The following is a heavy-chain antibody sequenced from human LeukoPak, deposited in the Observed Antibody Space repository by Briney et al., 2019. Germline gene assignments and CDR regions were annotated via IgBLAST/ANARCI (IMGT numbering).Heavy chain of an antibody. D-gene: IGHD3-22*01. J-gene: IGHJ4*02. CDR1: GFTFSSYS. CDR3: ARVLHYYDSRTDY. Sequence: GGSLRLSCAASGFTFSSYSMNWVRQAPGKGLEWVSSISSSSSYIYYADSVKGRFTISRDNAKNSLYLQMNSLRDEDTAVYYCARVLHYYDSRTDYWGQGALVTVSS. CDR2: ISSSSSYI. V-gene: IGHV3-21*01.